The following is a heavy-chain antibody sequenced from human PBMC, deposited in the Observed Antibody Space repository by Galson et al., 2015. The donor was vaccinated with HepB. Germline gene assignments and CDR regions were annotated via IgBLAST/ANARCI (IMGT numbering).Heavy chain of an antibody. CDR1: GFTFSSYG. D-gene: IGHD3-3*01. Sequence: SLRLSCAASGFTFSSYGMHWVRQAPGKGLEWVAVISYDGSNKYYADSVKGRFTISRDNSKNTLYQQMNSLRAEDTAVYYCAKSQALWSGFDYWGQGTLVTVSS. CDR2: ISYDGSNK. J-gene: IGHJ4*02. V-gene: IGHV3-30*18. CDR3: AKSQALWSGFDY.